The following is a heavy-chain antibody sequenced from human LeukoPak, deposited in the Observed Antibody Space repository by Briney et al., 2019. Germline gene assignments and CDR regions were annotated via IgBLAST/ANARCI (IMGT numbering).Heavy chain of an antibody. CDR2: IWYDGSNK. J-gene: IGHJ4*02. CDR3: ATARDNYDRSGFSALEY. CDR1: RFTFSNYG. V-gene: IGHV3-33*01. D-gene: IGHD3-22*01. Sequence: GGSLRPSCAASRFTFSNYGMHWVRQAPGKGLEWVAVIWYDGSNKNYVDSVKGRFTISRDNSKNTLYLLMDSLRAEDTGVYYCATARDNYDRSGFSALEYWGQGTLVTVSS.